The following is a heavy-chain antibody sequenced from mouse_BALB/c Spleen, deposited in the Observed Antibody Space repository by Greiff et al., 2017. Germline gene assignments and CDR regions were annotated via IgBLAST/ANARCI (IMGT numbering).Heavy chain of an antibody. V-gene: IGHV3-2*02. Sequence: EVHLVESGPGLVKPSQSLSLTCTVTGYSITSDYAWNWIRQFPGNKLEWMGYISYSGSTSYNPSLKSRISITRDTSKNQFFLQLNSVTTEDTATYYCARGDYGNYEGAMDYWGQGTSVTVSS. CDR3: ARGDYGNYEGAMDY. D-gene: IGHD2-1*01. J-gene: IGHJ4*01. CDR1: GYSITSDYA. CDR2: ISYSGST.